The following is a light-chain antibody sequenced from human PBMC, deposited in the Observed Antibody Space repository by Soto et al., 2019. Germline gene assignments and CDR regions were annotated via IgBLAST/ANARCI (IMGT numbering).Light chain of an antibody. CDR2: EVN. V-gene: IGLV2-14*01. CDR1: SSDVGAYIY. J-gene: IGLJ1*01. CDR3: VSYTSSSTYV. Sequence: QSALTQPASVSGSPGQSITISCTGTSSDVGAYIYVSWYQQHPGKAPKVIIYEVNNRPSGISNRFSGSKSGNTASLTISGLQAEDEADYFCVSYTSSSTYVFGTGTKLTV.